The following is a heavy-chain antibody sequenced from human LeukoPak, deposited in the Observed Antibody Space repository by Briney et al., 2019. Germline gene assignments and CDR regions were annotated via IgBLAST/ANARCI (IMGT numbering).Heavy chain of an antibody. Sequence: SETLSLACAVYGGSFSGYYWSWIRQPPGKGLEWIGEINHSGSTNYNPSLKSRVTIPVDTSKNQFSLRLSSVTAADTAVYYCATQADSTGYSYGFDFWGQGTLVTVSS. V-gene: IGHV4-34*01. CDR2: INHSGST. CDR3: ATQADSTGYSYGFDF. D-gene: IGHD3-22*01. CDR1: GGSFSGYY. J-gene: IGHJ4*02.